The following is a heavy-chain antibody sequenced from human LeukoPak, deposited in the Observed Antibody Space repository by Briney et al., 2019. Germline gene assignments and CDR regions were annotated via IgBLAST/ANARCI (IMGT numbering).Heavy chain of an antibody. CDR1: GFTFSSYS. CDR3: ARDIDSSGYPSLLIDY. V-gene: IGHV3-21*01. Sequence: GGSLRLSCAASGFTFSSYSMNWVRQAPGKGLEWVSSISSSSSYIYYADSVKGRFTISRDNAKNSLYLQMNSLRAEDTAVYYCARDIDSSGYPSLLIDYWGQGTLVTVSS. D-gene: IGHD3-22*01. CDR2: ISSSSSYI. J-gene: IGHJ4*02.